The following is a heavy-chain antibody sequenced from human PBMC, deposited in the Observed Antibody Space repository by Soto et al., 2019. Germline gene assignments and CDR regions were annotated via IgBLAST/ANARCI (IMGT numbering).Heavy chain of an antibody. CDR1: GYSFTSYW. CDR3: ARRYGGSGSYYHYYYYMDV. Sequence: GESLKISCKGSGYSFTSYWIDWVRQMPGKGLEWTGIIYPGDSDTRYSPSFQGQVTISADKSISTAYLQWSSLKASDTAMYYCARRYGGSGSYYHYYYYMDVWGKGTTVTVS. J-gene: IGHJ6*03. CDR2: IYPGDSDT. V-gene: IGHV5-51*01. D-gene: IGHD3-10*01.